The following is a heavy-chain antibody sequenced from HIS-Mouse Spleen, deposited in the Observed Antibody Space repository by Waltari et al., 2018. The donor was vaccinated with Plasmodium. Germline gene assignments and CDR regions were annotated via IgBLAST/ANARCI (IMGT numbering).Heavy chain of an antibody. CDR3: ATPRVGGSYFDY. CDR1: GFTVSSNY. Sequence: EVQLVESGGGLVQPGGSLRLSCAASGFTVSSNYMSWVRQAPEKGLEWVSVIYSGGSTYYADSVKGRFTISRDNSKNTLYLQMNSLRAEDTAVYYCATPRVGGSYFDYWGQGTLVTVSS. J-gene: IGHJ4*02. CDR2: IYSGGST. D-gene: IGHD1-26*01. V-gene: IGHV3-66*01.